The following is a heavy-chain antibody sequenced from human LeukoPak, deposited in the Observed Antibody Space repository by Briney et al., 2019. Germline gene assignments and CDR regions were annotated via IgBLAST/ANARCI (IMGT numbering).Heavy chain of an antibody. CDR3: AKDAADSSSADYYYYYVDV. Sequence: GGSLRLSCAASGFTFSSYWMHWVRHAPGKGLVWVSRINSDGSSTSYADSVKGRFTISRDNAKNTLYLQMNSLRAEDTAVYYCAKDAADSSSADYYYYYVDVWGKGTTVTVSS. CDR1: GFTFSSYW. D-gene: IGHD6-6*01. CDR2: INSDGSST. V-gene: IGHV3-74*01. J-gene: IGHJ6*03.